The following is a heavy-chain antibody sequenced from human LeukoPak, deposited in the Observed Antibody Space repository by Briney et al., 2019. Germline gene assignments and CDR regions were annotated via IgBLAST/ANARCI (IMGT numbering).Heavy chain of an antibody. J-gene: IGHJ4*02. D-gene: IGHD6-13*01. CDR2: IKEDGSEK. CDR1: GFIFSSHW. Sequence: PGGSLRLSCAASGFIFSSHWMTWVRQAPGKGLEWVASIKEDGSEKSYVDSVKGRFTISRDNAKNSLYLQMKSLRGEDTAVYSCARGYSALGYWGQGTLVTVSS. CDR3: ARGYSALGY. V-gene: IGHV3-7*01.